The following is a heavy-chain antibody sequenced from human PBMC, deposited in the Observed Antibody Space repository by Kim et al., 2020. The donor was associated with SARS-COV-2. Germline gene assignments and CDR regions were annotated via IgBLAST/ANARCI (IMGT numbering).Heavy chain of an antibody. Sequence: SETLSLTCAVYGGSFSGYYWSWIRQPPGKGLEWIGEINHSGSTNYNPSLKSRVTISVDTSKNQFSLKLSSVTAADTAVYYCARGLILWVVQLGVSRNDAFDIWGQGTMVTVSS. V-gene: IGHV4-34*01. CDR3: ARGLILWVVQLGVSRNDAFDI. CDR1: GGSFSGYY. D-gene: IGHD6-6*01. J-gene: IGHJ3*02. CDR2: INHSGST.